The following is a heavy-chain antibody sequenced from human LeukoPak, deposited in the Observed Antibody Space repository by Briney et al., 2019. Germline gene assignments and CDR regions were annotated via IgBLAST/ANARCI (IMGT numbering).Heavy chain of an antibody. V-gene: IGHV3-30*04. CDR3: VRARAGGLDY. J-gene: IGHJ4*02. D-gene: IGHD3-16*01. CDR1: GFTFRHYA. CDR2: LSFGGAHK. Sequence: NPGGSLRLSCAASGFTFRHYAVHWVRQAPGRGLEWVAVLSFGGAHKYYAESVKGRFTISKDNSNNTLFLQMDSLRLEHTALYYCVRARAGGLDYWGQGTLVTVSS.